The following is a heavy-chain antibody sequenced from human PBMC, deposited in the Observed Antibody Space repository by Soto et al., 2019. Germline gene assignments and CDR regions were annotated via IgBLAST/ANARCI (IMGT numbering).Heavy chain of an antibody. CDR1: GFTFSSYE. Sequence: EVQLVESGGGLVQPGGSLRLSCAASGFTFSSYEMNWVRQAPGKGLEWVSYISSSGSTIYYADSVKGRFTISRDNAKNSLYLQMNSLRAEDTAVYYCARDLDFWSGRTPNWFDPWGQGTLVTVSS. D-gene: IGHD3-3*01. CDR3: ARDLDFWSGRTPNWFDP. V-gene: IGHV3-48*03. CDR2: ISSSGSTI. J-gene: IGHJ5*02.